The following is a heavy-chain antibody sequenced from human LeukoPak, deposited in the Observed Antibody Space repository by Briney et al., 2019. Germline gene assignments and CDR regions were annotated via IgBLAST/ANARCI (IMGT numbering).Heavy chain of an antibody. D-gene: IGHD5-18*01. CDR1: GFTFDDYA. V-gene: IGHV3-9*03. Sequence: GGSLRLSCAASGFTFDDYAMHWVRQAPGKGLEWVSGISWNSGSVGCADSVKGRFTISRDNAKNSLYLQMNSLRAEDMALYFCAKGSSYSFGYWYFDLWGRGTLVTVSS. CDR3: AKGSSYSFGYWYFDL. CDR2: ISWNSGSV. J-gene: IGHJ2*01.